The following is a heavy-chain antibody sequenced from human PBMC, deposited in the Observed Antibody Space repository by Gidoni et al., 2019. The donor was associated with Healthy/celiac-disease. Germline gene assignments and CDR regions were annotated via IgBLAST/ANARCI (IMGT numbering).Heavy chain of an antibody. Sequence: VKKPGASVKVSCKVSGYTLTELSMHWVRQAPGKGLEWMGGFDPEDGETIYAQKFQGRVTMTEDTSTDTAYMELSSLRSEDTAVYYCATGGFWSGYYPFDYWGQGTLVTVSS. V-gene: IGHV1-24*01. CDR2: FDPEDGET. CDR3: ATGGFWSGYYPFDY. D-gene: IGHD3-3*01. J-gene: IGHJ4*02. CDR1: GYTLTELS.